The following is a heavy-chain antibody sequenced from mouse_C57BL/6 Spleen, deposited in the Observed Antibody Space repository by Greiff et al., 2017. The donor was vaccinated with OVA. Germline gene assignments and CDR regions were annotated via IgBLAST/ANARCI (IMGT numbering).Heavy chain of an antibody. J-gene: IGHJ1*03. CDR1: GYSITSGYY. V-gene: IGHV3-6*01. CDR3: ARKGDYYDNSYWYFDD. Sequence: DVKLQESGPGLVKPSQSLSLTCSVTGYSITSGYYWNWIRQFPGNKLEWMGYISYDGSTNYNPSLKNRISLTREPSTNQFFLTLNYVTTEDTATYYCARKGDYYDNSYWYFDDWGTGTTVTVSA. CDR2: ISYDGST. D-gene: IGHD2-1*01.